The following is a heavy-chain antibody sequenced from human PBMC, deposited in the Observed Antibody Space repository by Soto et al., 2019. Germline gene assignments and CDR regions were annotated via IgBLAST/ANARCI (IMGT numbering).Heavy chain of an antibody. Sequence: GGSLRLSCAASGFILSSYYMSWVRQAPGKGPEWVANIKQDGSDKYYVDSVKGRFTIFRDNAKNSLHLQMNSLRVEDTAIYYCATGRYYYDSSGPYFDYWGQGTLVTVSS. J-gene: IGHJ4*02. CDR1: GFILSSYY. CDR2: IKQDGSDK. CDR3: ATGRYYYDSSGPYFDY. V-gene: IGHV3-7*01. D-gene: IGHD3-22*01.